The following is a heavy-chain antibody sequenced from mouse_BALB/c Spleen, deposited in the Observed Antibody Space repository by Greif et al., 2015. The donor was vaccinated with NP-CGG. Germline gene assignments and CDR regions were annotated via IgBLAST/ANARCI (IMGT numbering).Heavy chain of an antibody. D-gene: IGHD1-1*01. CDR1: GYTFTSYY. CDR2: INPSNGGT. Sequence: QVQLQQSGAELVKPGASVKLSCKASGYTFTSYYMYWVKQRPGQGLEWIGGINPSNGGTNFNEKFKSKATLTVDKSSSTAYMQLSSLTSEDSAVYYCTRKIDYGSSYWYFDVWGAGTTVTVSS. V-gene: IGHV1S81*02. CDR3: TRKIDYGSSYWYFDV. J-gene: IGHJ1*01.